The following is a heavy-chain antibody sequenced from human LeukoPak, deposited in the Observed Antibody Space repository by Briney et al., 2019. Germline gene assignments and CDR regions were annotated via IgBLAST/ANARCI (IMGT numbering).Heavy chain of an antibody. CDR3: ARDPYYYDSSGYYPFDY. CDR2: ISSSSSYI. J-gene: IGHJ4*02. D-gene: IGHD3-22*01. CDR1: GFTFSSYS. V-gene: IGHV3-21*01. Sequence: GGSLRLSXAASGFTFSSYSMNWVRQAPGKGVEWVSSISSSSSYIYYADSVKGRFTISRDNAKNSLYLQMNSLRAEDTAVYYCARDPYYYDSSGYYPFDYWGQGTLVTVSS.